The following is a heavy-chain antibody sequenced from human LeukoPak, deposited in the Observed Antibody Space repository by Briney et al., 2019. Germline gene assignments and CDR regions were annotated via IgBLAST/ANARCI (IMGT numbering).Heavy chain of an antibody. CDR1: GGSFSGYY. Sequence: PSDTLTLTCAIYGGSFSGYYWSWIRQPPGKGLEWIGEINHSEGTKYNPSLKSRVTISVDTSKNQFSLKLNSVTAADTAVYYCARYCSGGSCYGAFDIWGQGTIVTVSS. CDR3: ARYCSGGSCYGAFDI. CDR2: INHSEGT. J-gene: IGHJ3*02. V-gene: IGHV4-34*01. D-gene: IGHD2-15*01.